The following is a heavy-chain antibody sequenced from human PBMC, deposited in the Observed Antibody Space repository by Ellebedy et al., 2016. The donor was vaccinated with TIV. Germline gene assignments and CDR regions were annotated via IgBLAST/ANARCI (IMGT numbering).Heavy chain of an antibody. CDR1: GFTFSSYA. CDR3: ARDGFGGFLDS. Sequence: GESLKISCAASGFTFSSYAMSWVRQAPGKGLEWVSSISGSGGSTYYADSVKGRFTISRDNSKNTLYLQMNSLRAEDTAVYYCARDGFGGFLDSWGPGTLIIVPS. CDR2: ISGSGGST. V-gene: IGHV3-23*01. J-gene: IGHJ4*02. D-gene: IGHD3-10*01.